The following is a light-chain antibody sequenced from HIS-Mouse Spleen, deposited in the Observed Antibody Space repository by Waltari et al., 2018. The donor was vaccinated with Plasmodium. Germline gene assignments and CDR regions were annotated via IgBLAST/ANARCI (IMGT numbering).Light chain of an antibody. V-gene: IGKV1-39*01. CDR3: QQSYSTPPT. CDR1: QSISSY. J-gene: IGKJ4*01. CDR2: AAS. Sequence: DTQITQSQSSLSASVGDRVTITCRPSQSISSYLNWYQQKPGKAPKLLIYAASSLQSGVPSRFSGSGSGTDFTLTISSLQPEDFATYYCQQSYSTPPTFGGGTKVEIK.